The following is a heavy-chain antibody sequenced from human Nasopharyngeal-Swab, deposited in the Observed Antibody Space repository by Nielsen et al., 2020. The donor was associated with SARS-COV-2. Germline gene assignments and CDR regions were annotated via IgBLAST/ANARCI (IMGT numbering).Heavy chain of an antibody. J-gene: IGHJ3*02. V-gene: IGHV4-59*08. D-gene: IGHD5-12*01. Sequence: SETLSLTCTVSGCSISSYYWSWIRQPPGKGLEWIGYIYYSGSTNYNPSLKSRVTISVDTSKNQFSLKLSSVTAADTAVYYCARKSGWLGAFDIWCQGTMVTVSS. CDR3: ARKSGWLGAFDI. CDR2: IYYSGST. CDR1: GCSISSYY.